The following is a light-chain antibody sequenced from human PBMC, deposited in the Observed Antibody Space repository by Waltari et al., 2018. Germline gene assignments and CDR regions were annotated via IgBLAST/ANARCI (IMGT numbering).Light chain of an antibody. V-gene: IGKV3-20*01. CDR2: GAS. CDR3: QQYGSSVMYT. J-gene: IGKJ2*01. Sequence: VLTQSPGTLSLSPGERATLSCRASQSLTKKYLVWYHQKPGQAPRLLIYGASSRAAGIPDRSSGSGSGTDYTLTISRLEPDDSAVYYCQQYGSSVMYTFGQGTKLEI. CDR1: QSLTKKY.